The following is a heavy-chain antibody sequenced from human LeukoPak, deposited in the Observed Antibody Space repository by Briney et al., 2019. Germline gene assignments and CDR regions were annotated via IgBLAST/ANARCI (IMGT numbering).Heavy chain of an antibody. Sequence: RPSETLSLTCAVYGGSFSGYYWSWLRQPPGKGLEWIGEINHSGSTNYNPSLKSRVTISVDTSKNQFSLKLSSVTAADTAVYYCAVAPFYSNYELYWGQGTLVTVSS. V-gene: IGHV4-34*01. J-gene: IGHJ4*02. CDR1: GGSFSGYY. D-gene: IGHD4-11*01. CDR3: AVAPFYSNYELY. CDR2: INHSGST.